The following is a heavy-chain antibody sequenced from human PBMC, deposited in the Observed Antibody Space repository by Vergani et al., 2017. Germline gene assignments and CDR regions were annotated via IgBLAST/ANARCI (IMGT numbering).Heavy chain of an antibody. D-gene: IGHD5-12*01. V-gene: IGHV3-33*08. Sequence: VQLLESGGGLVQPGRSLRLSCAASGFTFDDYAMHWVRQAPGKGLEWVAVIWYDGSNKYYADSVKGRFTISRDNSKNTLYLQMNSLRAEDTAVYYCARGRSRLRLLWDDAFDIWGQGTMVTVSS. CDR3: ARGRSRLRLLWDDAFDI. CDR2: IWYDGSNK. CDR1: GFTFDDYA. J-gene: IGHJ3*02.